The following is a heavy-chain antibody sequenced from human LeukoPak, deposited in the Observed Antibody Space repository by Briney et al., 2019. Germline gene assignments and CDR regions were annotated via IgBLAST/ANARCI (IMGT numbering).Heavy chain of an antibody. CDR2: IFYSGST. CDR1: GGSISSGDYY. V-gene: IGHV4-61*08. D-gene: IGHD5-18*01. Sequence: SETLSLTCTVSGGSISSGDYYWSWIRQPPGKGLEWIGYIFYSGSTNYSPSLKNRATISVDTSKNQFSLKLRSVTAADTAVYYCASGYGFIDFWGQGTLVTVSS. J-gene: IGHJ4*02. CDR3: ASGYGFIDF.